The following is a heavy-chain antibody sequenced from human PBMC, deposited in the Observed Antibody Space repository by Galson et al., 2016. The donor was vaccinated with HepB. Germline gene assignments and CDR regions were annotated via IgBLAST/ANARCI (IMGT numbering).Heavy chain of an antibody. CDR1: GFSISIYS. V-gene: IGHV3-23*01. D-gene: IGHD6-19*01. J-gene: IGHJ3*02. CDR3: AKSSLVGYNSGWGGSFDI. Sequence: SLRLSCAASGFSISIYSMNWVRQAPGKGLEWVPAIRGSGTGTSYTDSVKGRFTISRDNSKNTLYLQMNSLRAEDAAVYYCAKSSLVGYNSGWGGSFDIWGRGTMVTVSS. CDR2: IRGSGTGT.